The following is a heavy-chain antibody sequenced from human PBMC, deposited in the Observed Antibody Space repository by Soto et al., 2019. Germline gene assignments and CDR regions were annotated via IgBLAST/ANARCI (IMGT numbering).Heavy chain of an antibody. CDR1: GGSISSGGYY. CDR2: IYYSGST. Sequence: SETLSLTCTVSGGSISSGGYYWSWIRQHPGKGLEWIGYIYYSGSTYYNPSLKSRVTISVDTSKNQFSLKLSSVTAADTAVYYCARAMYYYDSSGYPFDYWGQGTLVTVSS. D-gene: IGHD3-22*01. V-gene: IGHV4-31*03. J-gene: IGHJ4*02. CDR3: ARAMYYYDSSGYPFDY.